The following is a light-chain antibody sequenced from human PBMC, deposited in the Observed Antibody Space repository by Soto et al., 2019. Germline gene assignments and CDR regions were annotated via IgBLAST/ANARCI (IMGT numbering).Light chain of an antibody. CDR2: ATS. CDR1: QSISSW. Sequence: IQMTQSPSTLSASVGDRVTITCRASQSISSWLAWYQQKPGKAPKLLIFATSTLQSGVPSRFSGTGSGTDFTLTISSLQPEDFATYYCLQDFNYPWTFGQGTKVDIK. CDR3: LQDFNYPWT. J-gene: IGKJ1*01. V-gene: IGKV1-6*01.